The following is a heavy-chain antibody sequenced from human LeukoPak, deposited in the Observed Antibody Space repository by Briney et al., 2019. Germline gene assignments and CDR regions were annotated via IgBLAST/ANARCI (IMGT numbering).Heavy chain of an antibody. Sequence: ASVKVSCKASGYTFTSYAMHWVRQAPGQRLEWMGWINAGNGNTKYSQKFQGRVTMTGDTSISTAYMELSRLSSDDTAIYYCAGRPDTAIVPIFDYWGQGTLVTVSS. CDR3: AGRPDTAIVPIFDY. D-gene: IGHD5-18*01. CDR1: GYTFTSYA. J-gene: IGHJ4*02. V-gene: IGHV1-3*01. CDR2: INAGNGNT.